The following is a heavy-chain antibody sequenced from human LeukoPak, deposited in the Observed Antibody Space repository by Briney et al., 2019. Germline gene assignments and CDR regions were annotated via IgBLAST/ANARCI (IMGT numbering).Heavy chain of an antibody. Sequence: GASVKVSCKASGYTFTSYGISWVRQTPGQGLEWMGWISAYNGNTNYAQKLQGRVTMTTDTSTSTAYMELRSLRSDDTAVYYCARVLGGAPHPPNYFDYWGQGTLVTVSS. V-gene: IGHV1-18*01. CDR3: ARVLGGAPHPPNYFDY. D-gene: IGHD1-26*01. J-gene: IGHJ4*02. CDR1: GYTFTSYG. CDR2: ISAYNGNT.